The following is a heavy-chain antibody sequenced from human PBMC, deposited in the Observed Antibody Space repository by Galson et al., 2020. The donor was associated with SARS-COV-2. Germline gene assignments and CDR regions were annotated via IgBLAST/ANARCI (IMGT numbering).Heavy chain of an antibody. Sequence: SETLSLTCTVSGGSISSGSYYWSWIRQPAGKGLEWIGRIYTSGRTNYNPSLKSRVTISVDTSKNQFSLKLSSVTAADTAVYYCARDVTGKKQTIKTTVTTYGMDVWGQGTTVTVSS. CDR2: IYTSGRT. CDR1: GGSISSGSYY. V-gene: IGHV4-61*02. D-gene: IGHD4-17*01. CDR3: ARDVTGKKQTIKTTVTTYGMDV. J-gene: IGHJ6*02.